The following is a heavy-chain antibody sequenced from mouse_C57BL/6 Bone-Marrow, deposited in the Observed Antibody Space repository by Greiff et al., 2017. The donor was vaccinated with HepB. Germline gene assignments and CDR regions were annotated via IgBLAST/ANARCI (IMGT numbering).Heavy chain of an antibody. D-gene: IGHD2-5*01. V-gene: IGHV5-4*03. J-gene: IGHJ2*01. Sequence: EVKLMESGGGLVKPGGSLKLSCAASGFTFSSYAMSWVRQTPEKRLEWVATISDGGSYTYYPDNVKGRFTISRDNAKNNLYLQMSHLKSEDTAMYYCARKGAYYSNYVDYWGQGTTLTVSS. CDR2: ISDGGSYT. CDR1: GFTFSSYA. CDR3: ARKGAYYSNYVDY.